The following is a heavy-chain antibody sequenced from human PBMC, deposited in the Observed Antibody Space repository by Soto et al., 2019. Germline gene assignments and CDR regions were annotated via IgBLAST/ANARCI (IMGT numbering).Heavy chain of an antibody. CDR1: GVYFTSNNC. J-gene: IGHJ4*02. V-gene: IGHV4-4*02. CDR2: IYRTGST. D-gene: IGHD1-7*01. CDR3: ASRDPGTSVDY. Sequence: TLSLTCAVPGVYFTSNNCWTWVRQPPGQGLEWIGEIYRTGSTNYNPSLKSRATISLDKSENHFSLKVTSLTAADTAVYYCASRDPGTSVDYWGQGTLVTVSS.